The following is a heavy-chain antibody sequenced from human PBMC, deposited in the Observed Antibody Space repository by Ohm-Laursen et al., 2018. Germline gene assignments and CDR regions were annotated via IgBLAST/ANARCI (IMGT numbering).Heavy chain of an antibody. J-gene: IGHJ4*02. Sequence: SDTLSLTCTVSGGSISSYYWSWIRQPPGKGLEWIGEINHSGSTNYNPSLKSRVTISVDTSKNQFSLQLRFVTAADTAVYHCAGAPNLYYFDYWGQGTLVTVSS. V-gene: IGHV4-34*01. D-gene: IGHD2-8*01. CDR3: AGAPNLYYFDY. CDR1: GGSISSYY. CDR2: INHSGST.